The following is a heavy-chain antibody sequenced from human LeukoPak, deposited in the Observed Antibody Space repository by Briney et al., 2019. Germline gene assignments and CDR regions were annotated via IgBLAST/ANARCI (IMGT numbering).Heavy chain of an antibody. CDR2: INPNSGGT. CDR1: GYTFTGYY. CDR3: ARDRVGRVSQLLAVAIDY. V-gene: IGHV1-2*06. J-gene: IGHJ4*02. D-gene: IGHD2-21*01. Sequence: ASVKVSCKASGYTFTGYYMYWVRQAPGQGLEWMGRINPNSGGTNYAQKFQGRVTMTRDTSISTAYMELSRLRSDDTAVYYCARDRVGRVSQLLAVAIDYWGQGTLVTVSS.